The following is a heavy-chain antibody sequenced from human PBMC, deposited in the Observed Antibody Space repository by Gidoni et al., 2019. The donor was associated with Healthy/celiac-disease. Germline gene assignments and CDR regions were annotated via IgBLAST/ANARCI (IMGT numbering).Heavy chain of an antibody. J-gene: IGHJ4*02. D-gene: IGHD3-10*01. Sequence: QVQLVESGGGVVQPGRSLRLSCAASGFTFSSYGMHWVRQAPGKGMEWVGVIWYDGSNKYYADSVKGRFTISRDNSKNTLYLQRNSLRAEDTAVYYCARDRLFSYYYGSGSHGFDYWGQGTLVTVSS. CDR2: IWYDGSNK. V-gene: IGHV3-33*01. CDR1: GFTFSSYG. CDR3: ARDRLFSYYYGSGSHGFDY.